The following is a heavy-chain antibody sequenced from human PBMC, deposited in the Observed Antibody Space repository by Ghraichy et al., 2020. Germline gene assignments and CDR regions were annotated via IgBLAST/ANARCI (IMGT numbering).Heavy chain of an antibody. V-gene: IGHV4-39*01. CDR2: IYYSGST. Sequence: GSLRLSCTVSGGSISSSSYYWGWIRQPPGKGLEWIGSIYYSGSTYYNPSLKSRVTISVDTSKNQFSLKLSSVTAADTAVYYCARSYLGELSLNAYWGQGTLVTVSS. CDR3: ARSYLGELSLNAY. D-gene: IGHD3-16*02. J-gene: IGHJ4*02. CDR1: GGSISSSSYY.